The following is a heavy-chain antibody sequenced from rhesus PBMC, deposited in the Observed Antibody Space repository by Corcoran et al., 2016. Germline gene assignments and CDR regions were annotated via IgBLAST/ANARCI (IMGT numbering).Heavy chain of an antibody. J-gene: IGHJ1*01. Sequence: QVQLQESGPGLVKPSETLSLTCAVSGGSISDSYRWSWIRQPPGKGLEWIGYIYGSSTSTNYNPSLKSRVTISKDTSKNQFSLKLSSVTAADTAVYYCARSYSSWSGLYFEFWGQGALVTVSS. CDR2: IYGSSTST. D-gene: IGHD6-13*01. CDR3: ARSYSSWSGLYFEF. CDR1: GGSISDSYR. V-gene: IGHV4S10*01.